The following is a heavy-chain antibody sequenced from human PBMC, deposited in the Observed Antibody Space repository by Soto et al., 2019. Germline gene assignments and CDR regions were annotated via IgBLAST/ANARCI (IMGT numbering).Heavy chain of an antibody. J-gene: IGHJ4*02. CDR2: ILPDETG. V-gene: IGHV3-23*04. D-gene: IGHD2-15*01. CDR1: GFTFSTYA. Sequence: DVNLVQSGGGSAQPGGSLRLSCVTSGFTFSTYAMTWVRQVPGRGLQWVSTILPDETGFYAVTVKGRITNSRDNYRGIVYLQMNALWVEDAAIYYCAKDRLPTSGQRFYFDSWGQGSLVTVSS. CDR3: AKDRLPTSGQRFYFDS.